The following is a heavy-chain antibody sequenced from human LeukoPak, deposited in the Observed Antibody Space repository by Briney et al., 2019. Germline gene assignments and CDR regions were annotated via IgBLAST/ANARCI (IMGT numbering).Heavy chain of an antibody. J-gene: IGHJ4*02. CDR3: ARGGDSLHY. V-gene: IGHV3-66*01. Sequence: GGSLRLSCAASGFTVSSNFMTWVRQAPGKGLEGVSVIYSGGSTYYADSVKDRFTISRDNSKNMLYLQMNSLRAEDTAVYYCARGGDSLHYWGQGTLVTVSS. CDR2: IYSGGST. D-gene: IGHD3-10*01. CDR1: GFTVSSNF.